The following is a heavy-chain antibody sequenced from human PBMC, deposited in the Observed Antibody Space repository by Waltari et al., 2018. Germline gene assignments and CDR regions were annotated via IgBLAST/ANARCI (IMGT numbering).Heavy chain of an antibody. CDR2: IRYDGSNE. CDR1: GFIFSNYA. D-gene: IGHD6-13*01. J-gene: IGHJ4*02. CDR3: AKGKIGQQLVRDFDY. Sequence: VQLVESGGGVVQPGGSLRLSCAASGFIFSNYAMHWVRQAPGKVLEWSSFIRYDGSNEYYADSVKGRFTISRDNSKNTLYLQMNSLRAEDTAVYYCAKGKIGQQLVRDFDYWGQGTLVTVSS. V-gene: IGHV3-30*02.